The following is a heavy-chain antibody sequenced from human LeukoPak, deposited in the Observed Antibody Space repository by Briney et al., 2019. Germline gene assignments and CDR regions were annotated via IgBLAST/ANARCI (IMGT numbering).Heavy chain of an antibody. CDR1: GYTFTGYY. J-gene: IGHJ4*02. V-gene: IGHV1-2*06. CDR3: ARDSPSSTSWHFDY. Sequence: ASVKVSCKASGYTFTGYYMHWVRQAPGQGLEWMGRINPNSGGTNYAQKFQGRVTMTRDTSTSTAYMELSRLRSDDTAVYYCARDSPSSTSWHFDYWGQGTLVTVSS. CDR2: INPNSGGT. D-gene: IGHD2-2*01.